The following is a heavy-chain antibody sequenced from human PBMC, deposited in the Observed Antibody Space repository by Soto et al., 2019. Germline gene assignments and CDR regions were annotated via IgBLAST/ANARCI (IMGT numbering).Heavy chain of an antibody. CDR2: VSPHSGST. CDR3: AIIGYSSSWEFEF. V-gene: IGHV1-8*01. CDR1: GYTFTTYA. J-gene: IGHJ4*02. D-gene: IGHD6-6*01. Sequence: QVQLVQSGAEGKKPGASLRVSCKASGYTFTTYAINWVRQTPGQGLEWMGWVSPHSGSTGFAQKFQGRLTMTTNTTLTTPYMDLISLRSDDSAVYFCAIIGYSSSWEFEFWGQGTLVTVS.